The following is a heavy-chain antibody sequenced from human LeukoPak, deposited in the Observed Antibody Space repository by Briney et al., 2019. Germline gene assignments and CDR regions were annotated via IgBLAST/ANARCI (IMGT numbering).Heavy chain of an antibody. Sequence: GGSLRLSCAVSGFTFSNYDMNWVRQAPGKGPEWITTISASGIHIYYADSAKGRFTISRDNSRNTLELQMNSLRGADTAVYYCVRMVSGDSWGQGTLVTVTS. V-gene: IGHV3-23*01. D-gene: IGHD2-8*01. CDR2: ISASGIHI. J-gene: IGHJ4*02. CDR1: GFTFSNYD. CDR3: VRMVSGDS.